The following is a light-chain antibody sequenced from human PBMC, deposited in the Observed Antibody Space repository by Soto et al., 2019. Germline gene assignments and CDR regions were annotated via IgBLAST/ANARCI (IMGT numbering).Light chain of an antibody. CDR1: EDITNY. CDR3: QQLTRYPST. Sequence: IQLTQSPSSLSASVGDRVTVTCRASEDITNYLAWYQQKVGKAPKLLIYDASTLHSGVPSRFSGSGSGTDFTLTINGLQPEDFATYYCQQLTRYPSTFGGGTKVDIK. CDR2: DAS. J-gene: IGKJ4*01. V-gene: IGKV1-9*01.